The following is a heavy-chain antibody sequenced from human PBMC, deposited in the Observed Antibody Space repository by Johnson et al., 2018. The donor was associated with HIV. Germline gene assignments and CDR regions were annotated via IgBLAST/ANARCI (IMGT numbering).Heavy chain of an antibody. CDR3: VRRFYDSSAFDV. D-gene: IGHD3-22*01. Sequence: QMQLVESGGGVVQPGRSLRLSCAASGFTFSSYGMHWVRQAPGKGLEWVAVISYDGTNKYFTDSVRGRFTISRDNSRNTLFLQMNSLRAEDTAMYFCVRRFYDSSAFDVWGQGTLVTVSS. J-gene: IGHJ3*01. CDR2: ISYDGTNK. V-gene: IGHV3-30*03. CDR1: GFTFSSYG.